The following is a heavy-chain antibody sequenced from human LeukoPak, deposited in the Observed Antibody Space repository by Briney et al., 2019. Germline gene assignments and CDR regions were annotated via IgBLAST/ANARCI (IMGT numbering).Heavy chain of an antibody. CDR2: IKQDGSEK. CDR3: AGSSTSSTFDY. Sequence: GGSLRLSCAASGFTFSSYWLSWVRQAPGKGLEWVANIKQDGSEKYYVDSVKGRFTISRDNAKNSLYLQVNGLRAEDTAVYYCAGSSTSSTFDYWGQGTLVTVSS. CDR1: GFTFSSYW. V-gene: IGHV3-7*01. D-gene: IGHD2-2*01. J-gene: IGHJ4*02.